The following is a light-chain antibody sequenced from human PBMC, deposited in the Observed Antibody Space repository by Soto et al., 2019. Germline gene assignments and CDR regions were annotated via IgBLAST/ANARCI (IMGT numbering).Light chain of an antibody. CDR1: QSVTSN. J-gene: IGKJ1*01. CDR3: QQYNNWPMWT. V-gene: IGKV3-15*01. CDR2: GAF. Sequence: DIVLTQSPGTLSLSTGERATLSCRASQSVTSNSVSWYQQRPGQARRRLVSGAFNRATGIPARFSGSGSGTEFTLTINRLQSEDFAVYDCQQYNNWPMWTFGQGTKVDIK.